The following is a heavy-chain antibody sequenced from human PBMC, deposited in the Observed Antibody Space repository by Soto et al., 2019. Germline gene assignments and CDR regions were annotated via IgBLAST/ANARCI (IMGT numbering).Heavy chain of an antibody. V-gene: IGHV1-24*01. CDR1: GYTLTELS. CDR3: ATVGVPIERYGYYYYYMDV. Sequence: ASVKVSCKVSGYTLTELSMHWVRQAPGKGLEWMGGFDPEDGETIYAQKFQGRVTMTEDTSTDTAYMELSSLRSEDTAVYYCATVGVPIERYGYYYYYMDVWGKGTTVTVSS. CDR2: FDPEDGET. D-gene: IGHD3-16*01. J-gene: IGHJ6*03.